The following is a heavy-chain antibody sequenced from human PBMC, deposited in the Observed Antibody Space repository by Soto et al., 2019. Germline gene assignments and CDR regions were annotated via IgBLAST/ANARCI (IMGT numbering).Heavy chain of an antibody. J-gene: IGHJ5*02. CDR2: IKQDGSEK. Sequence: GGSLRLSCAASGFTFSSYWMSWVRQAPGKGLEWVANIKQDGSEKYYVDSVKGRFTISRDNAKNSLYLQMNSLRAEDTAVYYCARIFGDSSSFGLLPFWFDPWGQGTLVTVSS. CDR3: ARIFGDSSSFGLLPFWFDP. CDR1: GFTFSSYW. V-gene: IGHV3-7*01. D-gene: IGHD6-6*01.